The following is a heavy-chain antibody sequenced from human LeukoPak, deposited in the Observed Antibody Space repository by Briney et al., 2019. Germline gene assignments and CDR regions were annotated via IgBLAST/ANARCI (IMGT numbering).Heavy chain of an antibody. J-gene: IGHJ3*02. CDR3: ARASYTSGWREAFDI. V-gene: IGHV3-53*04. CDR2: IYSGGDT. CDR1: GLTVTSNY. Sequence: GGSLRLSCVAPGLTVTSNYMSWVRQAPGKGLQWVSDIYSGGDTFYADSVKGRFIISRHNSKSTLYLQMNSLRAEDTAVYYCARASYTSGWREAFDIWGHGTMVTVSS. D-gene: IGHD6-19*01.